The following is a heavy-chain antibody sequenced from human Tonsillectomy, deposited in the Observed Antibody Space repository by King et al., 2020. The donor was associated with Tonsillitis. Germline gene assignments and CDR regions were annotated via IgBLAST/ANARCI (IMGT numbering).Heavy chain of an antibody. V-gene: IGHV3-33*05. Sequence: VQLVESGGGVVQPGRSLRLSCAASGFTFSSYGMHWVRQAPGKGLEWVAVISYDGSNKYYADSVKGRFTISRDNSKNTLYLQMNSLRAEDTAVYYCGRHYGFDYWGQGTLVTVSS. CDR1: GFTFSSYG. D-gene: IGHD4-17*01. J-gene: IGHJ4*02. CDR2: ISYDGSNK. CDR3: GRHYGFDY.